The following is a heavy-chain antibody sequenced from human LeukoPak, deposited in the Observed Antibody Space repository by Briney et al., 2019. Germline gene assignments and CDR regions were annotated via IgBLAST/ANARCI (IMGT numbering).Heavy chain of an antibody. CDR2: ILYDGSNE. D-gene: IGHD3-10*01. Sequence: RSLRLSCAASGFTFSSYGMHWVRQAPGKGLEWVAVILYDGSNEYYADSVKGRFTISRDNSKNTLYLQMNSLRAEDTAVYYCAKLASGGSGGFDIWGQGTMVIVSS. CDR3: AKLASGGSGGFDI. CDR1: GFTFSSYG. V-gene: IGHV3-30*18. J-gene: IGHJ3*02.